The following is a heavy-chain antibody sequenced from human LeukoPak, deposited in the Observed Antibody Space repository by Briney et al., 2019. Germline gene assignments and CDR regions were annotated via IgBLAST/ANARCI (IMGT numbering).Heavy chain of an antibody. V-gene: IGHV3-30-3*01. CDR3: ARVSHGSGRVFDY. Sequence: GRPLRLSCAASGFTFSSYAMHWVRQAPGKGLEWVAVISYDGSNKYYADSVKGRFTISRDNSKNTLYLQMNSLRAEDTAVYYCARVSHGSGRVFDYWGQGTLVTVSS. D-gene: IGHD3-10*01. CDR1: GFTFSSYA. J-gene: IGHJ4*02. CDR2: ISYDGSNK.